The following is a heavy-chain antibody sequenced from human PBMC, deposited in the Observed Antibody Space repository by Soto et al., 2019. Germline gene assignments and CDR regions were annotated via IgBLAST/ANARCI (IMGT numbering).Heavy chain of an antibody. CDR2: IFYSGST. V-gene: IGHV4-59*01. Sequence: SETLSLTCTVSCGSISYYYWNWIRQSPGKGLEWIGYIFYSGSTHYNPSLKSRVTISIDTSKNQFSLRLTSVTAADTAVYFCARGSPPSKYGLDVWGQGTTVTVSS. CDR3: ARGSPPSKYGLDV. J-gene: IGHJ6*02. CDR1: CGSISYYY. D-gene: IGHD6-13*01.